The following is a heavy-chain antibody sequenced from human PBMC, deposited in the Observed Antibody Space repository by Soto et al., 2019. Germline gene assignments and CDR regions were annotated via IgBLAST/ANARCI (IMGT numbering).Heavy chain of an antibody. J-gene: IGHJ4*02. CDR2: IIPIVGTA. CDR3: ATPTRDGYPRKAFDY. D-gene: IGHD5-12*01. V-gene: IGHV1-69*01. CDR1: GGTFSSYA. Sequence: QVQLVQSGAEVKKPGSSVKVSCKASGGTFSSYAISWVRQDPGQGLEWMGGIIPIVGTANYAQKFQGRVPITADESTSTAYMEMSSLRSEDTAVYYCATPTRDGYPRKAFDYWGQGTLVTVSS.